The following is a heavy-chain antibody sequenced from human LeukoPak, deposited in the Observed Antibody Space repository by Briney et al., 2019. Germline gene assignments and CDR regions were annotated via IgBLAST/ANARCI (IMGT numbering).Heavy chain of an antibody. CDR3: AGRLGYCSSTSCYFGRFAFDI. V-gene: IGHV4-34*01. D-gene: IGHD2-2*01. J-gene: IGHJ3*02. CDR1: GGSFSGYY. CDR2: INHSVST. Sequence: SETLSLTCAVYGGSFSGYYWSWIRQPPGKGLEWIGEINHSVSTNYNPSLKSRVTISVDTSKNQFSLKLSSVTAADTAVYYCAGRLGYCSSTSCYFGRFAFDIWGQGTMVTVSS.